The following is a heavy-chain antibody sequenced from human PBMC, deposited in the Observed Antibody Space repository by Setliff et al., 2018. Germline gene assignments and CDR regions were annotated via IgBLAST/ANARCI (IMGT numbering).Heavy chain of an antibody. Sequence: KTSETLSLTCAVYGGSFSGYYWSWIRQPPGKGLEWIGEINHSGSTNYNPSLKSRVTISVDTSKNQFSLKLSSVTAADTAVYYCARGLSYYDILTGYYTGDAFDIWGQGTMVTVSS. CDR1: GGSFSGYY. CDR2: INHSGST. J-gene: IGHJ3*02. V-gene: IGHV4-34*01. D-gene: IGHD3-9*01. CDR3: ARGLSYYDILTGYYTGDAFDI.